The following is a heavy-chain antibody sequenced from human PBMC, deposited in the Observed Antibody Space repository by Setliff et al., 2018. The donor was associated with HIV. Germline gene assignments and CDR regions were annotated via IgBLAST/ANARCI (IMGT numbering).Heavy chain of an antibody. CDR1: DDSISSNY. D-gene: IGHD2-2*01. CDR2: IYTGGRT. CDR3: ARDRMPMASWVPDK. V-gene: IGHV4-4*07. J-gene: IGHJ4*02. Sequence: KPSETLSLTCTVSDDSISSNYWSWIRQSAGKGLEWVGRIYTGGRTNYNPSLKGRVTMSVDTSKNQFSLNLGSVTAADTAVYYCARDRMPMASWVPDKWGQGTLVTVSS.